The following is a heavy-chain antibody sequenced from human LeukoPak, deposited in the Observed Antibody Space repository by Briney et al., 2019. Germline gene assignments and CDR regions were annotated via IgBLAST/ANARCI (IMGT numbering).Heavy chain of an antibody. D-gene: IGHD3-10*01. CDR3: AKDGDEYYYGF. Sequence: GRSLRLSCAASGFAFNNFGIHWVRQAPGKGLEWVAVISYDGSNKYYADSVKGRFTISRDNSKNTLYLQMNSLRAEDTAVYYCAKDGDEYYYGFWGQGTLVTVSS. V-gene: IGHV3-30*18. CDR2: ISYDGSNK. CDR1: GFAFNNFG. J-gene: IGHJ4*02.